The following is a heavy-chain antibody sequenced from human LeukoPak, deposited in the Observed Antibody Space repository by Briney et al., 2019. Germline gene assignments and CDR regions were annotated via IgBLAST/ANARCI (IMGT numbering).Heavy chain of an antibody. CDR1: GGSISTYY. V-gene: IGHV4-59*01. CDR2: IYHRGSA. CDR3: ARAGGYYTSGNYLGY. D-gene: IGHD3-3*01. J-gene: IGHJ4*02. Sequence: SETRSLTCTVSGGSISTYYWSWIRQPPGKGLEWIGYIYHRGSANYNPSLKSRVAISLDTSKNQFSLKLSSVTAADTAVYYCARAGGYYTSGNYLGYWGQGTLVTVSS.